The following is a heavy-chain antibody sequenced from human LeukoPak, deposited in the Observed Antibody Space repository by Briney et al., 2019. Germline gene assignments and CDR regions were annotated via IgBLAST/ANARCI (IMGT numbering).Heavy chain of an antibody. CDR3: ASLVSDYYDSSVADTNWFDP. J-gene: IGHJ5*02. CDR2: IYYSGST. Sequence: SETLSLTCTVSGGSISSYYWSWMRQPPGKGLEWIGYIYYSGSTNYNPSLKSRVTISVDTSKNQFSLKLSSVTAADTAVYYCASLVSDYYDSSVADTNWFDPWGQGTLVTVSS. V-gene: IGHV4-59*08. D-gene: IGHD3-22*01. CDR1: GGSISSYY.